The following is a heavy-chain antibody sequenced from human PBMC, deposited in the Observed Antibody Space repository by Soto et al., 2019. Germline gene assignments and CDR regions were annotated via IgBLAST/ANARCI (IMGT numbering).Heavy chain of an antibody. CDR3: ARGFRNGFNV. V-gene: IGHV3-21*01. D-gene: IGHD2-8*01. J-gene: IGHJ6*02. Sequence: DSVKGRFTISRDNAKSAVYLQMNSLRAEDTAVYYCARGFRNGFNVGGQGTTVSVSS.